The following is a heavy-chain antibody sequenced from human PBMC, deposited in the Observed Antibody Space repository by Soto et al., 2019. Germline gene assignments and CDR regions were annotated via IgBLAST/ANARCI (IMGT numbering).Heavy chain of an antibody. J-gene: IGHJ4*02. V-gene: IGHV3-23*01. D-gene: IGHD1-20*01. CDR1: GFTFSSYA. Sequence: RRLSCAASGFTFSSYAMSWVRQAPGKGLEWVSAISGSGGSTYYADSVKGRFTISSDNSKNTLYLQMNSLRAEDTAVYYCAKDGPNWNHLHYWGPGTLLTVYS. CDR2: ISGSGGST. CDR3: AKDGPNWNHLHY.